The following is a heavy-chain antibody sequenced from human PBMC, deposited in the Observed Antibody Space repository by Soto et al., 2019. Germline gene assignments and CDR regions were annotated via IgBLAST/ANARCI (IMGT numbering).Heavy chain of an antibody. J-gene: IGHJ4*02. D-gene: IGHD2-15*01. V-gene: IGHV3-53*01. CDR2: IYSDGST. CDR3: ARDAARE. Sequence: EVQLVESGGGLIQPGGSLRLSCAASGFTVSSSYMSWVRQAPGKGLEWVSVIYSDGSTYYADSVKGRFTIARDNSKNTLYLKMSSLRAEDTAVYYCARDAAREWGKGTLVTVSS. CDR1: GFTVSSSY.